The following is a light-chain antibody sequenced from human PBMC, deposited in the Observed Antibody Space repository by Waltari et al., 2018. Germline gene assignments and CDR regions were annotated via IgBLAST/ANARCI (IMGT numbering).Light chain of an antibody. V-gene: IGKV3-11*01. Sequence: EIVLTQSPATLSLSPGERAPLSCRTSQSISNYLAWYQQKPGQAPRLRIYDASNRATGIPARFSGSGSGTDFTLTITSLEPEDVAVYYCQQRSNWLTFGGGTKVEIK. CDR1: QSISNY. J-gene: IGKJ4*01. CDR3: QQRSNWLT. CDR2: DAS.